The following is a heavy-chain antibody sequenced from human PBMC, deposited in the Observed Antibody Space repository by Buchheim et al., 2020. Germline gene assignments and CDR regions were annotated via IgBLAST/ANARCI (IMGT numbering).Heavy chain of an antibody. V-gene: IGHV3-7*03. CDR3: ARERTYSGSYYSDLYNWFDP. Sequence: EVQLVESGGGLVQPGGSLRLSCAASGFTFSSYWMSWVRQAPGKGLEWVANIKQDGSEKYYVDSEKGRFTISRDNAKNSLYLQMNSLRAEDTAVYYCARERTYSGSYYSDLYNWFDPWGQGTL. CDR1: GFTFSSYW. CDR2: IKQDGSEK. D-gene: IGHD1-26*01. J-gene: IGHJ5*02.